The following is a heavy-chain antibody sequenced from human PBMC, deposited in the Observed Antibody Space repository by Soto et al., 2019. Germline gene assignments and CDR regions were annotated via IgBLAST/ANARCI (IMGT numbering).Heavy chain of an antibody. V-gene: IGHV3-64D*06. Sequence: GGSLRLSCSASGFTFTTYTLHWVRQSPGKGLEYVSSIANNGGSTYYADSVKGRFTISRDNSKNTLYLQMSSLRVDDTAVYFCVKGSGQLNERLIDYWGQGTLITISS. D-gene: IGHD6-6*01. CDR3: VKGSGQLNERLIDY. CDR2: IANNGGST. J-gene: IGHJ4*02. CDR1: GFTFTTYT.